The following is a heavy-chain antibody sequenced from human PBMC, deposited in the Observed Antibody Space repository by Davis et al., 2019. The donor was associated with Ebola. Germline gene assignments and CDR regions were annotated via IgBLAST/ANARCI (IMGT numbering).Heavy chain of an antibody. CDR1: GFTFSSHA. CDR2: ISGSGGST. V-gene: IGHV3-23*01. D-gene: IGHD6-13*01. Sequence: PGGSLRPSCAASGFTFSSHAMSWVRQSPGKGLEWVSAISGSGGSTYYADSVKGRFTISRDNAKNSLYMKMNSLRDEDTAVYYCARDLRYSSSWDGYNWFDPWGQGTLVTVSS. J-gene: IGHJ5*02. CDR3: ARDLRYSSSWDGYNWFDP.